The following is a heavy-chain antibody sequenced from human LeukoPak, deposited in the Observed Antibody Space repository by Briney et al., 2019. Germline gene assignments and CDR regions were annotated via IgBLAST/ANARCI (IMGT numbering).Heavy chain of an antibody. D-gene: IGHD3-10*01. CDR1: GFIFSDYW. CDR2: INEDGSVK. V-gene: IGHV3-7*01. J-gene: IGHJ3*02. Sequence: GGSLRLSCAASGFIFSDYWMTWVRQAPGKGLEWLTNINEDGSVKHYVDSVKGRFTISRDNAKRSLYLQMNSLRAEDTAVYYCARYVLLWFGEFRSDAFDIWGQGTMVTVSS. CDR3: ARYVLLWFGEFRSDAFDI.